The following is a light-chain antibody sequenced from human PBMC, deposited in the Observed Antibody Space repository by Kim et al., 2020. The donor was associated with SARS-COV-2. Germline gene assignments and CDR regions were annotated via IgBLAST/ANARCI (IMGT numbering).Light chain of an antibody. Sequence: QSALTQPASVSGSPGQSITISCTGTSSDIGDYKYVSWYQQHPGKAPKLIIYDVSQRPSGVSVRFSGSKSGNTASLTVSGLQTEDEADYYCSSYTSDTTFVLFGGGTKLTV. CDR2: DVS. CDR1: SSDIGDYKY. J-gene: IGLJ2*01. V-gene: IGLV2-14*03. CDR3: SSYTSDTTFVL.